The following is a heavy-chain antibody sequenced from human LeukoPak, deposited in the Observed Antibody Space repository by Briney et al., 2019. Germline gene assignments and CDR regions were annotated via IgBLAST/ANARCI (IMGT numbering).Heavy chain of an antibody. CDR2: IYPGDSDT. CDR3: ARRSRYSFVPFDI. D-gene: IGHD3-9*01. V-gene: IGHV5-51*07. Sequence: GESLKISCMGSGYSFASYWIGWVHQMPGKGLEWMGIIYPGDSDTKYSPSCQGHVTISADQSISTAYPQWSSLKASDTAMYYCARRSRYSFVPFDIWGQGTMVTVSS. CDR1: GYSFASYW. J-gene: IGHJ3*02.